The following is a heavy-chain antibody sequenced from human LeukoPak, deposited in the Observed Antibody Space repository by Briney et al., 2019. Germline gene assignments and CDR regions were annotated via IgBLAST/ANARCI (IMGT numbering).Heavy chain of an antibody. CDR1: GYTFTSYA. D-gene: IGHD3-3*01. CDR3: ARDPNYDFWSGYGYYYGMDV. V-gene: IGHV1-69*13. Sequence: ASVKVSCKASGYTFTSYAMNWVRQAPGQGLEWMGGIIPIFGTANYAQKFQGRVTITADESTSTAYMELSSLRSEDTAVYYCARDPNYDFWSGYGYYYGMDVWGQGTTVTVSS. J-gene: IGHJ6*02. CDR2: IIPIFGTA.